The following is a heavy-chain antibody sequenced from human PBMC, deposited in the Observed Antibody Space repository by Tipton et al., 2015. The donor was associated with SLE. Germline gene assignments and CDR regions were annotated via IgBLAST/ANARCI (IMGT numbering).Heavy chain of an antibody. CDR3: ALRWPDTWTTAY. D-gene: IGHD5-12*01. CDR1: GYTFTRND. J-gene: IGHJ4*02. Sequence: QLVQSGAEVKKPGASVKVSCRASGYTFTRNDINWVRQAAGQGLEWMGWMDPDSGNTVYAQRFRGRVTMARNTSISTAYMELSSLRSEDTAVYYCALRWPDTWTTAYWGQGTLVTVSS. V-gene: IGHV1-8*01. CDR2: MDPDSGNT.